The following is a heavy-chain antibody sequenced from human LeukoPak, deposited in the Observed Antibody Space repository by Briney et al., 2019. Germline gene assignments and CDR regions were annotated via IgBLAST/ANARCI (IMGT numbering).Heavy chain of an antibody. Sequence: SETLSLTCTVSGGSISSGGYYWSWIRQHPGKGLEWIGNIYYSGSTYYNPSLKSRVTISVDTSKNQFSLKLSSVTAADTAVYYCARDVATVVTGYMDVWGKGTTVTVSS. V-gene: IGHV4-31*03. CDR1: GGSISSGGYY. CDR2: IYYSGST. CDR3: ARDVATVVTGYMDV. J-gene: IGHJ6*03. D-gene: IGHD4-23*01.